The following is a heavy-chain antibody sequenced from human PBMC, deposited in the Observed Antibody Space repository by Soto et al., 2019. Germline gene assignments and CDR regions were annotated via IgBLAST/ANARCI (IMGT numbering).Heavy chain of an antibody. J-gene: IGHJ5*02. CDR3: ARFRGYGSGSRNWFDP. CDR1: GGAIDTGAYH. V-gene: IGHV4-31*03. CDR2: IYYSGNT. Sequence: PSETLSLTCTVSGGAIDTGAYHWTWIRQHPGKGLQWIGYIYYSGNTYYNPSLQSRVTISVDTSKKQFSLKLSSVTAADTAVYYCARFRGYGSGSRNWFDPWGQGTLVTVSS. D-gene: IGHD3-10*01.